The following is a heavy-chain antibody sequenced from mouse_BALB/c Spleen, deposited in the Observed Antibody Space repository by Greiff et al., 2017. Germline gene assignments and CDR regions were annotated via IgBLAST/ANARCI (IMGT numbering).Heavy chain of an antibody. D-gene: IGHD2-1*01. CDR1: GFTFSSYW. Sequence: EVKLVESGGGLVQPGGSMKLSCVASGFTFSSYWMSWVRQSPEKGLEWVAEIRLKSDNYATHYAESVKGKFTISRDDSKSRLYLQMNSLRAEDTGIYYCTRGNYEYFDVWGAGTTVTVSS. CDR2: IRLKSDNYAT. J-gene: IGHJ1*01. V-gene: IGHV6-6*02. CDR3: TRGNYEYFDV.